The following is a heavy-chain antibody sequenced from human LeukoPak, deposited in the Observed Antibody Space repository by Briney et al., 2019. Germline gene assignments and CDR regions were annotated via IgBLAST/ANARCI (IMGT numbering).Heavy chain of an antibody. J-gene: IGHJ6*02. CDR1: GFTFSDYY. CDR2: ISSSGSTI. D-gene: IGHD2-15*01. Sequence: NTGGSLRLSCAASGFTFSDYYMSWIRQAPGKGLEWVSYISSSGSTIYYADSVKGRFTISRDNAKNSLYLQMNSLRAEDTAVYYCASDSPVVAATKHYYYYGMDVWGQGTTVTVSS. CDR3: ASDSPVVAATKHYYYYGMDV. V-gene: IGHV3-11*01.